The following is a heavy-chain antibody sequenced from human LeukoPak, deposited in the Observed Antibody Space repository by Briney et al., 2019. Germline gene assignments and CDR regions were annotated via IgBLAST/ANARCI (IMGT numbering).Heavy chain of an antibody. CDR1: GFSFSSTW. D-gene: IGHD2-15*01. CDR3: ARDRCYIIDY. V-gene: IGHV3-74*01. CDR2: INNDATSK. J-gene: IGHJ4*02. Sequence: GGSLRLSCAASGFSFSSTWMHWVRQAPGRGLEWVSLINNDATSKTYADSVKGRFTISRDNAKNTVYLQMDSLRDEDTAVYYCARDRCYIIDYWGQGALVTVSS.